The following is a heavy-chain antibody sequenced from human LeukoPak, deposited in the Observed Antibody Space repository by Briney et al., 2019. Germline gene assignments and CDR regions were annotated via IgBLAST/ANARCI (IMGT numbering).Heavy chain of an antibody. D-gene: IGHD5-12*01. CDR2: ISSSSSTI. Sequence: GGSLRLSCAASGFTFSSYRMNWVRQAPGKGLEWVSYISSSSSTIYYADSVKGRFTISRDNAKNSLYMQMNSLRAADTAVYYCASGSGYGEFDYWGQGTLVTVSS. CDR3: ASGSGYGEFDY. V-gene: IGHV3-48*01. J-gene: IGHJ4*02. CDR1: GFTFSSYR.